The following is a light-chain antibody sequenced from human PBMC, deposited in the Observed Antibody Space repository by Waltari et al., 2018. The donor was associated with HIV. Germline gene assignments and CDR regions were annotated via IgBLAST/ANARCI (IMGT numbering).Light chain of an antibody. CDR2: WAS. CDR1: QSILYSSNNKNY. CDR3: QQYYNTPRT. V-gene: IGKV4-1*01. Sequence: DIVMTQSPDSLAVSLCERATINCKSSQSILYSSNNKNYLAWYQQKPGQPPKPLLYWASTRQSGFPDRFSGSGSETNFTLTISSLQAEDVAVYYCQQYYNTPRTFGQGTKVEIK. J-gene: IGKJ1*01.